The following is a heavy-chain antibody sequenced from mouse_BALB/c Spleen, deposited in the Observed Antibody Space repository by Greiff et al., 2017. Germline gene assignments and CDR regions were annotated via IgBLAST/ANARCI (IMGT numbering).Heavy chain of an antibody. V-gene: IGHV1-69*01. CDR2: IDTSDSYT. CDR3: AREGDGYYVGFAY. D-gene: IGHD2-3*01. Sequence: VQLQQPGAELVMPGASVKMSCKASGYTFTDYWMHWVKQRPGQGLEWIGAIDTSDSYTSYNQKFKGKATLTVDESSSTAYMQLSSLTSEDSAVYYCAREGDGYYVGFAYGGQGTLVTVSA. J-gene: IGHJ3*01. CDR1: GYTFTDYW.